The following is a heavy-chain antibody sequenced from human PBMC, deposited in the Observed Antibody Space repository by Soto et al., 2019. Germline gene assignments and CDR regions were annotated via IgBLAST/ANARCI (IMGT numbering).Heavy chain of an antibody. V-gene: IGHV1-69*12. Sequence: QVQLVQSGAEMKEPGSSVKVSCKTSGGTFSSSAISWLRQAPGQGLEWMGGIIPLFRTPDYAPKFQGRVTIAADESTSTAYRELSSLRSEDTAVYYCARDNDRLQLGGNYYYILDVWGQGTTITVSS. CDR3: ARDNDRLQLGGNYYYILDV. D-gene: IGHD4-4*01. J-gene: IGHJ6*02. CDR2: IIPLFRTP. CDR1: GGTFSSSA.